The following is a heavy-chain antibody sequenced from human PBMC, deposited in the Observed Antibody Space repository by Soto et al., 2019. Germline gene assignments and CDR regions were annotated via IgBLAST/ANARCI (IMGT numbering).Heavy chain of an antibody. J-gene: IGHJ6*02. D-gene: IGHD3-3*01. CDR1: GYTFTSYG. V-gene: IGHV1-18*01. CDR3: AKDPHALYDFWSGPRYYYYYGMDV. CDR2: ISAYNGNT. Sequence: GASVKVSCTASGYTFTSYGISWVRQAPGQGLEWMGWISAYNGNTNYAQKLQGRVTMTTDTSTSTAYMELNSLRAEDTAVYYCAKDPHALYDFWSGPRYYYYYGMDVWGQGTTVTVSS.